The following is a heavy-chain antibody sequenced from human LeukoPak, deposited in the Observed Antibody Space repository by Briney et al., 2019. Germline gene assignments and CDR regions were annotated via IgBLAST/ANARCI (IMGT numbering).Heavy chain of an antibody. CDR1: GFSFSTYP. CDR3: AKDESVVGVNFFAS. CDR2: ILSGGGT. J-gene: IGHJ4*02. D-gene: IGHD3-10*01. Sequence: VGSLRLSCSASGFSFSTYPMSWVRQAPGKGLEWVASILSGGGTFYGDSARGRFTVSRDNSKDTLYLQMDSLRGEDTALYYCAKDESVVGVNFFASCGEGTLVTVSS. V-gene: IGHV3-23*01.